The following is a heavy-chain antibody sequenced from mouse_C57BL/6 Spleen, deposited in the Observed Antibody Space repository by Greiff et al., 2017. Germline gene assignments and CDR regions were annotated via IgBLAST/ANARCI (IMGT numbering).Heavy chain of an antibody. V-gene: IGHV6-3*01. J-gene: IGHJ1*03. D-gene: IGHD1-1*01. CDR1: GFTFSNYW. CDR3: TGITTVSYWYFDV. Sequence: EVMLVESGGGLVQPGGSMKLSCVASGFTFSNYWMNWVRQSPEKGLEWVAQIRLKSDNYATHYAESVKGRFTISRDDSKSSVYLQMNNLRAEDTGIYYCTGITTVSYWYFDVWGTGTTVTVSS. CDR2: IRLKSDNYAT.